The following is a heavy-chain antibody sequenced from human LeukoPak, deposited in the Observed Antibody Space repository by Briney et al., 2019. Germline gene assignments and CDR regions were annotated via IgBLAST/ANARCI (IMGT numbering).Heavy chain of an antibody. Sequence: GGSLRLSCATSGFTFSSYGMHWVRQAPGKGLEWVTFISYHGTNKFYADSVKGRFTISRDNSMNTLYLQMNSLRAEDTAMYYCAREDVNDWDYWGQGTLVTVSS. CDR1: GFTFSSYG. D-gene: IGHD3-9*01. V-gene: IGHV3-30*03. CDR2: ISYHGTNK. CDR3: AREDVNDWDY. J-gene: IGHJ4*02.